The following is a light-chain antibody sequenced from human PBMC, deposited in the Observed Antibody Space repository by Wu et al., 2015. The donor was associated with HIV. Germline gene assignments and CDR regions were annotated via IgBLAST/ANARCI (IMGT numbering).Light chain of an antibody. V-gene: IGKV3-15*01. CDR2: AAS. CDR3: QQFSYSPGS. CDR1: QSVNTH. J-gene: IGKJ3*01. Sequence: ERLMTQSPATLSVSPGEKATLFCRASQSVNTHLAWYQQRPGQAPRLLIYAASTRATGVPARFSGSGSGTDFTLTIAGLEPEDFAVYYCQQFSYSPGSFGPGTTVDIK.